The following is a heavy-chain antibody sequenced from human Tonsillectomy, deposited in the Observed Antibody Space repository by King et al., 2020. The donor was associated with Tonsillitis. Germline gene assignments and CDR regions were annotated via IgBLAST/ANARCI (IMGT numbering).Heavy chain of an antibody. J-gene: IGHJ3*02. V-gene: IGHV4-4*02. CDR1: VGSISISNW. CDR2: IYHSWST. D-gene: IGHD6-6*01. CDR3: ARDEAARDDAFDI. Sequence: VQLQESGPGLVKPSGTLSLTCAVSVGSISISNWWSWVRQPPGKGLEWIGEIYHSWSTNYNPSLQSRVTISVDKSKNQFSLKLSSVTAADTAVYYCARDEAARDDAFDIWGQGTMVTVSS.